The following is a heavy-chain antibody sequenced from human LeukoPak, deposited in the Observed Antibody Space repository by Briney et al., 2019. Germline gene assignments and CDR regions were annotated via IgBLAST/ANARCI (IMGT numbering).Heavy chain of an antibody. V-gene: IGHV1-18*01. CDR1: GYTFTSYG. CDR3: ARRNDYGDSYYYYYYMDV. Sequence: GASVKVSCKASGYTFTSYGISWVRQAPGQGLEWMGWISAYNGNTNYAQKLQGRVTMTTDTSTSTAYMELRSLRSDDTAVYYCARRNDYGDSYYYYYYMDVWGKGTTVTVSS. J-gene: IGHJ6*03. D-gene: IGHD4-17*01. CDR2: ISAYNGNT.